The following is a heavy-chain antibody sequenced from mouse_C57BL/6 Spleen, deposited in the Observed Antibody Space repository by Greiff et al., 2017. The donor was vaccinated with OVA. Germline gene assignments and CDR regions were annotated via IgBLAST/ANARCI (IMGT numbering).Heavy chain of an antibody. V-gene: IGHV5-17*01. J-gene: IGHJ1*03. CDR3: ARPRYGTLWYFDV. Sequence: EVNLVESGGGLVKPGGSLKLSCAASGFTFSDYGMHWVRQAPEKGLEWVAYISSGSRTIYYADTVKGRFTISRDNAKNTLFLQMTSLRSEDTAMYYGARPRYGTLWYFDVWGTGTTVTVSS. CDR2: ISSGSRTI. CDR1: GFTFSDYG. D-gene: IGHD1-1*01.